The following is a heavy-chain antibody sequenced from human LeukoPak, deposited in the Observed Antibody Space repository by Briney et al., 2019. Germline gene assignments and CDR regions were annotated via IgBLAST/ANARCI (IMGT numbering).Heavy chain of an antibody. J-gene: IGHJ5*02. CDR2: IYNSGST. CDR3: ARVFPTTPRGHWFDP. D-gene: IGHD4-11*01. CDR1: GFSIYNGGCY. Sequence: PSQTLSLTCTVSGFSIYNGGCYWSWLRQHPRKGLEWIGYIYNSGSTYYNPSLESRATISLDASKNQFSLNLRSVTAADTAVYYCARVFPTTPRGHWFDPWGQGTLSPSPQ. V-gene: IGHV4-31*03.